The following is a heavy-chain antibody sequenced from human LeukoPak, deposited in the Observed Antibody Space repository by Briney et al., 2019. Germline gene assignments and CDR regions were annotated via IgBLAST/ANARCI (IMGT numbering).Heavy chain of an antibody. CDR3: ARARQGPCSTSCYFNYYYGMDV. V-gene: IGHV1-69*04. CDR2: IIPILGIA. D-gene: IGHD2-2*01. Sequence: GASVEVSCKASGGTFSSYAISWVRQAPGQGLEWMGRIIPILGIANYAQKFQGRVTITADKSTSTAYMELSSLRSEDTAVYYCARARQGPCSTSCYFNYYYGMDVWGQGTTVTVSS. CDR1: GGTFSSYA. J-gene: IGHJ6*02.